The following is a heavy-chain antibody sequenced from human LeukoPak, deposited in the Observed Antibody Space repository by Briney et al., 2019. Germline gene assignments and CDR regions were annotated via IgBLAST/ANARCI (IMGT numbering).Heavy chain of an antibody. CDR2: ISGSGGST. D-gene: IGHD6-19*01. Sequence: GGSLRLSCAASGFTFSSYAMSWVRQAPGKGLEWVSGISGSGGSTYYAESVKGRFTISRDNSKNTLHLQMNNLRAEDTAVYYCAKDGTGDTTGWSNYFDYWGQGTLVTVSS. J-gene: IGHJ4*02. V-gene: IGHV3-23*01. CDR1: GFTFSSYA. CDR3: AKDGTGDTTGWSNYFDY.